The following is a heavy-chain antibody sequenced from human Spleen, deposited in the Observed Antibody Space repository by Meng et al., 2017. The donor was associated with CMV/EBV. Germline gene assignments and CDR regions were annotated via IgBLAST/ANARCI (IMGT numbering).Heavy chain of an antibody. CDR1: GFTVSSNY. V-gene: IGHV3-53*01. CDR3: ARSDSSGYFYFDY. D-gene: IGHD3-22*01. CDR2: IYSDGST. J-gene: IGHJ4*02. Sequence: GESLKISCAASGFTVSSNYMSWVRQAPGKGLEWVSVIYSDGSTYYADSVKGRFTISRDNSKNTLYIHMNSMRAEDTAVYYCARSDSSGYFYFDYWGQGTLVTVSS.